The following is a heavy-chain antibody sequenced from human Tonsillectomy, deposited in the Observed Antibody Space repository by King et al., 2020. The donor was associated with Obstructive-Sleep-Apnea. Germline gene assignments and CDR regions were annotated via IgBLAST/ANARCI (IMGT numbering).Heavy chain of an antibody. CDR3: ARDSQYCSGGSCYSGGYYGMDV. CDR1: GFTVSSNY. CDR2: IYSGGST. V-gene: IGHV3-66*01. D-gene: IGHD2-15*01. Sequence: VQLVESGGGLVQPGGSLRLSCAASGFTVSSNYMSWVRQAPGKGLEWVSVIYSGGSTYYADSVKGRFTISRDNSKNTLYLQMNGLRAEDTAVYYCARDSQYCSGGSCYSGGYYGMDVWGQGTTVTVSS. J-gene: IGHJ6*02.